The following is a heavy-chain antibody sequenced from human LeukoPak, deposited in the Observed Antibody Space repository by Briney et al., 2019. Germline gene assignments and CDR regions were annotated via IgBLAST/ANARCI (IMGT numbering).Heavy chain of an antibody. V-gene: IGHV4-34*01. J-gene: IGHJ3*02. CDR1: GGSFSGYY. CDR2: INHSGST. D-gene: IGHD6-19*01. CDR3: ARSGWYSFDI. Sequence: SETLSLACAVYGGSFSGYYWSWIRQPPGKGLEWIGEINHSGSTNYNPSLKSRVTISVDTSKNQFSLKLSSVTAADTAVYYCARSGWYSFDIWGQGTMVTVSS.